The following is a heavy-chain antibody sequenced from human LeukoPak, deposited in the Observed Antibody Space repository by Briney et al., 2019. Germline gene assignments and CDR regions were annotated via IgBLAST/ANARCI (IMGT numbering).Heavy chain of an antibody. D-gene: IGHD6-6*01. Sequence: ASVKVSCKACGYTFPSYFMHWVRQAPGQGLEWMGIINPTGGSTTYAQKFQGRVTMTRDTSTSTVYMELSSLRSDDTAVYYCARTAARRFDYWSQGTLVTVSS. CDR3: ARTAARRFDY. CDR1: GYTFPSYF. CDR2: INPTGGST. V-gene: IGHV1-46*01. J-gene: IGHJ4*02.